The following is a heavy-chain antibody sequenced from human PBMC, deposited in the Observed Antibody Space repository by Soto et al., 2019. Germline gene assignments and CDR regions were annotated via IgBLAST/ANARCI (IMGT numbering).Heavy chain of an antibody. D-gene: IGHD3-9*01. CDR2: ISYDGSNK. CDR1: GFTFSSYG. Sequence: PGGSLRLSCAASGFTFSSYGMHWVRQAPGKGLEWVAVISYDGSNKYYADSVKGRFTISRDNSKNTLYLQMNSLRAEDTAVYYCAKENYDILTGYLTGDGMDVWGEETTVT. J-gene: IGHJ6*01. CDR3: AKENYDILTGYLTGDGMDV. V-gene: IGHV3-30*18.